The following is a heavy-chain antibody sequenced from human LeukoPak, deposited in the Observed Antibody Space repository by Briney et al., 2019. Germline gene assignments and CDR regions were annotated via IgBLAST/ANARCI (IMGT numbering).Heavy chain of an antibody. J-gene: IGHJ4*02. D-gene: IGHD3-10*01. CDR3: AGSTYYYGSGSYSTLPDY. V-gene: IGHV3-48*03. Sequence: GGSLRLSCSASGFTFSSNEMNWDRQAQGKGLEWVSYISSSGSTISYADSVKGRFTISRDNASASLYLQKNSPRAEDTADYSSAGSTYYYGSGSYSTLPDYWGQGTLVTVSS. CDR1: GFTFSSNE. CDR2: ISSSGSTI.